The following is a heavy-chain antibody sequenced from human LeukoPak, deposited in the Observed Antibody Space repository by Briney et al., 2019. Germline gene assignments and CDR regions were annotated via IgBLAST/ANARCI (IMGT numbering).Heavy chain of an antibody. V-gene: IGHV4-59*08. CDR1: DVSISDYY. D-gene: IGHD4-11*01. CDR2: IYYSGST. CDR3: ARQGVTSAEYFQH. Sequence: SETLSLTCAVSDVSISDYYWSWIRQPPGKGLEWIGYIYYSGSTNYNPSLKSRVTISVDTSKNQFSLKLSSVTAADTAVYYCARQGVTSAEYFQHWGQGTLVTVSS. J-gene: IGHJ1*01.